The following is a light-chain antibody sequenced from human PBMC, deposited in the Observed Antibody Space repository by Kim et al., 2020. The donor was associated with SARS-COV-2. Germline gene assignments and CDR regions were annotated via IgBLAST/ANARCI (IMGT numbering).Light chain of an antibody. CDR2: AAS. V-gene: IGKV1-12*01. CDR3: QQAKEFPIT. CDR1: QDIKNW. J-gene: IGKJ5*01. Sequence: DIQMTQSPSSVSASVGDRVTITCRASQDIKNWLAWYQQKPGKAPNLLISAASSLQSGVPSRFSGAGSGTDFTLSISGLQPEDSATYYCQQAKEFPITFGQGTRLEIK.